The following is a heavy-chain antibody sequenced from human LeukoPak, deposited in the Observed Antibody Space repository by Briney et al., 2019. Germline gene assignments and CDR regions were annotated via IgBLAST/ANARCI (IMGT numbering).Heavy chain of an antibody. J-gene: IGHJ2*01. CDR1: GGSISSYY. CDR2: IYYSGST. CDR3: ARVQYYDFWSGRSQSWYFDL. Sequence: SETLSLTCAVSGGSISSYYWSWIRQPPGKGLEWIGYIYYSGSTNYNPSLKSRVTISVDTSKNQFSLELSSVTAADTAAYYCARVQYYDFWSGRSQSWYFDLWGRGTLVTVSS. V-gene: IGHV4-59*01. D-gene: IGHD3-3*01.